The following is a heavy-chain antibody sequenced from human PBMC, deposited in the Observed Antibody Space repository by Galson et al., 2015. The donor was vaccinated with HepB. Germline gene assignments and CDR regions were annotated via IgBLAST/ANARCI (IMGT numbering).Heavy chain of an antibody. Sequence: LSLTCTVSGGSISSGGYYWSWIRQHPGKGLEWIGYIYYSGSTYYNPSLKSRVTISVDTSKNQFSLKLSSVTAADTAVYYCARDKGDYGDYYYGMDVWGQGTTVTVSS. D-gene: IGHD4-17*01. V-gene: IGHV4-31*03. CDR2: IYYSGST. J-gene: IGHJ6*02. CDR1: GGSISSGGYY. CDR3: ARDKGDYGDYYYGMDV.